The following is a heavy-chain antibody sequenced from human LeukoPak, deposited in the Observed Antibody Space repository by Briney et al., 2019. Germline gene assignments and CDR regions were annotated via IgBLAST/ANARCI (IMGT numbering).Heavy chain of an antibody. D-gene: IGHD2-21*02. J-gene: IGHJ4*02. V-gene: IGHV1-2*02. CDR2: INPYSGGT. CDR1: GYTFTGHY. CDR3: ARDFGGGVVVTATIFDY. Sequence: GASVKVSCKASGYTFTGHYMHWVRQAPRQGLEWMGWINPYSGGTNYAQKLQGRVTMTTDTSTSTAYMELRSLRSDDTAVYYCARDFGGGVVVTATIFDYWGQGTLVTVTS.